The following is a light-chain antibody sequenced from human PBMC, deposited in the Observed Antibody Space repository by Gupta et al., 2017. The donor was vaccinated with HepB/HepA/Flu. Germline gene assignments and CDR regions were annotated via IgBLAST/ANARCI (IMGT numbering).Light chain of an antibody. CDR1: QSLLHSSGETY. CDR2: EVS. CDR3: MQSVQPPLT. V-gene: IGKV2D-29*01. Sequence: DIVMTQTPLSLSVTPGQTASISCKSSQSLLHSSGETYLYWFLQKPGQPPQLLIHEVSKRFSGVPERFSGSGSGTDFTLKINRVETEDVGVYYCMQSVQPPLTFGGGTKVEIK. J-gene: IGKJ4*01.